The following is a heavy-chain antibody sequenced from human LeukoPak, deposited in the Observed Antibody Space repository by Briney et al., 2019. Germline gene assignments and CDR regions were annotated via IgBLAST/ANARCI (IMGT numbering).Heavy chain of an antibody. Sequence: GGSLRLSCAASGFTFSRFGMHWVRQAPGKGLEWVAIIWYDGSKKYYADSLRGRFTISRDNSKNTLYLQMNSLRAEDTAVYYCARGEQLENWGQGTLVTVSS. CDR3: ARGEQLEN. V-gene: IGHV3-33*01. CDR2: IWYDGSKK. D-gene: IGHD6-13*01. J-gene: IGHJ4*02. CDR1: GFTFSRFG.